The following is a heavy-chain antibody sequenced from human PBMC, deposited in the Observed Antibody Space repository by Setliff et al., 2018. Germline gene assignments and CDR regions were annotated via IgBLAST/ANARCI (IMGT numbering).Heavy chain of an antibody. J-gene: IGHJ4*02. CDR3: ARDNPIVGATDY. CDR1: GGSISSYF. V-gene: IGHV4-4*07. CDR2: IYSNENT. D-gene: IGHD1-26*01. Sequence: SETLSLTCSVSGGSISSYFWNWVRQPAGKGLEWIGRIYSNENTNYNPPLKSRVTMSIDTSKNQFSLNLSSVTAADTAVYFCARDNPIVGATDYWGQGILVTVSS.